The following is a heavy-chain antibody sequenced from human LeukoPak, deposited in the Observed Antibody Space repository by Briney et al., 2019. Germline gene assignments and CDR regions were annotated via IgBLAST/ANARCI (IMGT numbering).Heavy chain of an antibody. CDR3: ARGTNVGGNYYTIDY. V-gene: IGHV4-4*07. CDR1: GGSMNSYY. J-gene: IGHJ4*02. D-gene: IGHD1-26*01. CDR2: IYTSGST. Sequence: KPSETLSLTCTVSGGSMNSYYWSLIRQPAGKGLEWIGRIYTSGSTNYNASLKSRVTISVDKSKNQFSLKLTSVTAADTAVYYCARGTNVGGNYYTIDYWGQGTLVTVSS.